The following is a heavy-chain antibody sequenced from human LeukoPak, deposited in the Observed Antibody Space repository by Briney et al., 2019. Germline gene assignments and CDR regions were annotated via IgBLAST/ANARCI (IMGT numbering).Heavy chain of an antibody. D-gene: IGHD6-13*01. CDR2: INPSGGST. J-gene: IGHJ4*02. Sequence: ASVKVSCKASGYTFTSYYMHWVRQAPGQGLEWMGIINPSGGSTSYAQKFQGRVTMTRDTSTSTVYMELSSLRSEDTAVYYCAREQRQYSSSWNVDYWGQGTLVTVSS. CDR1: GYTFTSYY. CDR3: AREQRQYSSSWNVDY. V-gene: IGHV1-46*01.